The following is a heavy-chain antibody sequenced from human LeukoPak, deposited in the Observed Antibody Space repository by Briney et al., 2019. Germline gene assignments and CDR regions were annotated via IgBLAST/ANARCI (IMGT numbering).Heavy chain of an antibody. V-gene: IGHV3-30*04. Sequence: PAGGSLRLSCAASGFTFSSFGVHWVRQAPGKGLEWLAAISYDGKNKYYADSMQGRFTISRDSSLNTLYLQMNNLRNEDTAVYYCARRYCSSTSCPLNPWGQGTLVTVSS. D-gene: IGHD2-2*01. CDR1: GFTFSSFG. J-gene: IGHJ5*02. CDR2: ISYDGKNK. CDR3: ARRYCSSTSCPLNP.